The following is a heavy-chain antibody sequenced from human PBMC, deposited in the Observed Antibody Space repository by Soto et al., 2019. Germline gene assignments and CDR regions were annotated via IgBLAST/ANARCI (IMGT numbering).Heavy chain of an antibody. CDR2: ISSSSTI. D-gene: IGHD3-3*01. V-gene: IGHV3-48*02. J-gene: IGHJ6*02. CDR3: ATNTIFGVVTLPGGMDV. CDR1: GFTFSSYS. Sequence: GGSLRLSCAASGFTFSSYSMNWVRQAPGKGLEWVSYISSSSTIYYADSVKGRFTISRDNAKNSLYLQMNSLRDEDTAVYYCATNTIFGVVTLPGGMDVWGQGTTVTVSS.